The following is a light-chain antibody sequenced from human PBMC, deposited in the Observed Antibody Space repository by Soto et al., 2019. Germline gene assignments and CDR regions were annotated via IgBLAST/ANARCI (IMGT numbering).Light chain of an antibody. CDR2: KAS. CDR1: QTINNL. V-gene: IGKV1-5*03. J-gene: IGKJ1*01. CDR3: QEYETFYWT. Sequence: DIQMTQSPSTLSAFVGDRVTITCRASQTINNLLAWYQQKPGKVPKVLIYKASILETGVPSRFSGSGSGTEFTLTISSLQADDFGTYYCQEYETFYWTFGQGTKVEIK.